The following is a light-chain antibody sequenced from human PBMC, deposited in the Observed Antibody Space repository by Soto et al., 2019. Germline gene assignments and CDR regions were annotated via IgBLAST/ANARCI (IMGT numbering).Light chain of an antibody. CDR3: AAWDDSLNGPI. CDR2: TND. V-gene: IGLV1-44*01. CDR1: TSNIGTNS. J-gene: IGLJ2*01. Sequence: QSVLSQPPSASGTPGQRVTMSCSGSTSNIGTNSVYWYHQLPGTAPKLLIYTNDQRPSGVPDRFSGSKSGTSASLAISGLQSEDEADYHCAAWDDSLNGPIFGGGTKLTVL.